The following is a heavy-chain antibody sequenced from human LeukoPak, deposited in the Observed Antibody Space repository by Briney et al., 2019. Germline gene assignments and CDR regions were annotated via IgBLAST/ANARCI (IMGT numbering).Heavy chain of an antibody. D-gene: IGHD6-19*01. CDR3: ARTYSSGPTRWCDP. V-gene: IGHV4-59*01. CDR2: IYYSGST. J-gene: IGHJ5*02. Sequence: SETLSLTCTVSGGSISSYYWSWIRQPPGKGLEWIGYIYYSGSTNYNPSLKSRVAISVDTSKNQFSLKLSSVTAADTAVYYCARTYSSGPTRWCDPWGQGTLVTVSS. CDR1: GGSISSYY.